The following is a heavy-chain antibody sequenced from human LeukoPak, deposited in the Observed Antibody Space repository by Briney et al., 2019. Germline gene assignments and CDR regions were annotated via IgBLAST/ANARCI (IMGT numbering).Heavy chain of an antibody. Sequence: ASETLSLTCTVSGGPISRYYWSWIRQPPGKGLEWIGDIYYSGSTNYNPYLKSRVTISVDTSKNQFSLKLSSVTAADTAVYYCARRHCSSTSCSYYFDYWGQGTLVTVSS. V-gene: IGHV4-59*08. J-gene: IGHJ4*02. CDR1: GGPISRYY. CDR3: ARRHCSSTSCSYYFDY. CDR2: IYYSGST. D-gene: IGHD2-2*01.